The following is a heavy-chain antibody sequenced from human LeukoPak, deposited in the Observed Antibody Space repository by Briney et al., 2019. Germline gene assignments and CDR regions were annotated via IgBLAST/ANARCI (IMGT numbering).Heavy chain of an antibody. CDR2: IYHSGST. Sequence: SETLSLTCTVSGYSISSGYYWGWIRQPPGKGLEWIGSIYHSGSTYYNPSLKSRVTISVDRSKNQFSLRLSSVTAADTAVYYCARQVLRFLEWSGGDNWFDPWGQGTLVTVSS. V-gene: IGHV4-38-2*02. J-gene: IGHJ5*02. CDR3: ARQVLRFLEWSGGDNWFDP. CDR1: GYSISSGYY. D-gene: IGHD3-3*01.